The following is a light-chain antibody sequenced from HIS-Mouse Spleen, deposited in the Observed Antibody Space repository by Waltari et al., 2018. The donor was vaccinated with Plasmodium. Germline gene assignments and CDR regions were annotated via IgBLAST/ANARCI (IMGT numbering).Light chain of an antibody. J-gene: IGLJ3*02. CDR3: CSYAGSYTLV. CDR2: DVS. V-gene: IGLV2-11*01. CDR1: SSYVGGYTY. Sequence: QSALTQPRSVSGSTGQSVSISCPGTSSYVGGYTYVPWYQQHPGKAPKLMIYDVSKRPSGVPDRFSGSKSGNTASLTISGLQAEDEADYYCCSYAGSYTLVFGGGTKLTVL.